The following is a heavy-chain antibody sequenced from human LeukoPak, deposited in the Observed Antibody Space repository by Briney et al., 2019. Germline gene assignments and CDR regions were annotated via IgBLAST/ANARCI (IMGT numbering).Heavy chain of an antibody. Sequence: ASVKVSCKATGFTFTNYDINWVRQAPGQGLEWMGWIAAYNGNTNYPQKLQGRVTMTTDTSTTTAYMELRSLRSDDTAVYYCARDVLYGSASDYWGQGTLVTVSS. CDR1: GFTFTNYD. CDR3: ARDVLYGSASDY. CDR2: IAAYNGNT. J-gene: IGHJ4*02. V-gene: IGHV1-18*01. D-gene: IGHD2-8*01.